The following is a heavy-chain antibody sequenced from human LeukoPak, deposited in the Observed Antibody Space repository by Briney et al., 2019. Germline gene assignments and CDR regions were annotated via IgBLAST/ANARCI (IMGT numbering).Heavy chain of an antibody. CDR2: IWFDGSKK. V-gene: IGHV3-33*06. J-gene: IGHJ4*02. CDR3: ANLCTDTSCRHFAY. D-gene: IGHD2-2*01. Sequence: GRSLRLSCAASGFSFSSYGMHWVRQAPGKGLEWVAVIWFDGSKKYYADSVKGRFTISRDNSKNMLYLQMNSLRAEDTAVYYCANLCTDTSCRHFAYWGQGTLVTVSS. CDR1: GFSFSSYG.